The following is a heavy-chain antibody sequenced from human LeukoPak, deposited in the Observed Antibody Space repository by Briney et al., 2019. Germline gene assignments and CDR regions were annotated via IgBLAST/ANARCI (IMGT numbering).Heavy chain of an antibody. CDR3: VRGALRDCSYTSCSRGDWFDP. J-gene: IGHJ5*02. CDR1: GFTVSGNY. Sequence: GGSLRLSCAASGFTVSGNYMSWVRQAPEKGLVGVAHINADGSGTYYAASVKGRFTISRDNAKNTLYLQMHSLTAEDTAVYYCVRGALRDCSYTSCSRGDWFDPWGQGTLVTVSS. CDR2: INADGSGT. D-gene: IGHD2-2*01. V-gene: IGHV3-74*01.